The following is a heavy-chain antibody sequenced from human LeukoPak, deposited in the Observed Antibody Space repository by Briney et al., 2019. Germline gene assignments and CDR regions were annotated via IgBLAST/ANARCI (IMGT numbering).Heavy chain of an antibody. CDR3: VRDSRYGSGWFEDGLDF. J-gene: IGHJ6*02. V-gene: IGHV4-59*02. D-gene: IGHD6-13*01. CDR1: GDSVRSYY. CDR2: INDRGST. Sequence: PSEILSLTCTVSGDSVRSYYWSWIRQPPGQGLEWLGHINDRGSTNYNPSLQGRVTISIDTSKSQFSLKVNSVTAADTAVYYCVRDSRYGSGWFEDGLDFWGQGTTVTVSS.